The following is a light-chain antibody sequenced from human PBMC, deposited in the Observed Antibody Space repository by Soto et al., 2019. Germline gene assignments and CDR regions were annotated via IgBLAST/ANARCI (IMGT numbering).Light chain of an antibody. Sequence: IVLTQSPGTLSLSPGGRATLSCRAIQSVSGDYLVWYQQKPGQAPRLLIYGASYRATGIPDRFSGSGSGTDFTLTISRLEPEDFAVYYCQQYGSSHLTFGQGTKVDIK. J-gene: IGKJ1*01. CDR1: QSVSGDY. CDR2: GAS. CDR3: QQYGSSHLT. V-gene: IGKV3-20*01.